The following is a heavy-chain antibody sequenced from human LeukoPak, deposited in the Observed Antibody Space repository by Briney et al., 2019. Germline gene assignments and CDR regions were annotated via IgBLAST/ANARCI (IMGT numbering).Heavy chain of an antibody. D-gene: IGHD2-2*01. J-gene: IGHJ5*02. V-gene: IGHV4-39*01. Sequence: SETLSLTCTVSGGSISSSSYYWGWIRQPPGKGLEWIGSIYYSGSTYYNPSLKSRVTISVDTSKNQFSLKLSSVTAADTAVYCCARHSLPEARDIVVVPAAFNWFDPWGQGTLVTVSS. CDR3: ARHSLPEARDIVVVPAAFNWFDP. CDR2: IYYSGST. CDR1: GGSISSSSYY.